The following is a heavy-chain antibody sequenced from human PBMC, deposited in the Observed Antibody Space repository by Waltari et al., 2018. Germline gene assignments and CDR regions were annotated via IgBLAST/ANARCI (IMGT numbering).Heavy chain of an antibody. J-gene: IGHJ4*02. CDR3: ASSSLGEQLDFDY. CDR2: ISDDGSNK. D-gene: IGHD6-6*01. Sequence: QVQLVESGGGVVQPGRSLRLSCAASGFTFSSYAMHWVRQAPGKGLEWVAVISDDGSNKYYADSVKGRFTISRDNSKNTLYLQMNSLRAEDTAVYYCASSSLGEQLDFDYWGQGTLVTVSS. V-gene: IGHV3-30-3*01. CDR1: GFTFSSYA.